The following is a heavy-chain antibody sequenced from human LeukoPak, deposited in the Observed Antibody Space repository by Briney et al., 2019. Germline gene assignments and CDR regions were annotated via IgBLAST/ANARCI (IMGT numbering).Heavy chain of an antibody. J-gene: IGHJ4*02. D-gene: IGHD3-22*01. CDR1: GFTFSSYA. CDR2: ISGSGGST. Sequence: PGRSLRLSCAASGFTFSSYAMSWVRQAPGKGLEWVSAISGSGGSTYYADSVKGRFTISRDNSKNTLYLQMNSLRAEDTAVYYCAKDLGGYYYDSSGTFDYWGQGTLVTVSS. V-gene: IGHV3-23*01. CDR3: AKDLGGYYYDSSGTFDY.